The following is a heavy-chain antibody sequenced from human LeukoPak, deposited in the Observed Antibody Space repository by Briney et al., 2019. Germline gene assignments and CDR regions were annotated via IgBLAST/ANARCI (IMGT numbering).Heavy chain of an antibody. CDR3: ARGLN. Sequence: SETLSLTCSVSGDSISGSGYYWGWIRQPPGKGLEWIGSIYYSGSTYYNPSLKSRVTISVDTSKNQFSLKLSSVTAADTALYYSARGLNWSQGTLVTVSS. CDR2: IYYSGST. CDR1: GDSISGSGYY. V-gene: IGHV4-39*01. J-gene: IGHJ4*02.